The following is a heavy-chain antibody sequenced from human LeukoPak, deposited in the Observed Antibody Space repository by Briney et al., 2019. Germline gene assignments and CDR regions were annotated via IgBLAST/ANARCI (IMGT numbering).Heavy chain of an antibody. CDR1: GGSISSRNW. J-gene: IGHJ4*02. V-gene: IGHV4-4*02. D-gene: IGHD6-6*01. Sequence: SGTLSLTCAVSGGSISSRNWWSWVRQPPGKGLEWIGYIYYSGSTNYNPSLKSRVTISVDTSKNQFSLKLSSVTAADTAVYYCARVDPDSSSTLEVFDYWGQGTLVTVSS. CDR2: IYYSGST. CDR3: ARVDPDSSSTLEVFDY.